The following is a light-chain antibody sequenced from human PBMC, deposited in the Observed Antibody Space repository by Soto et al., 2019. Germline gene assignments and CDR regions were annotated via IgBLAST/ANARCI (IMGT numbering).Light chain of an antibody. CDR1: QSLLHSNGYNY. J-gene: IGKJ1*01. V-gene: IGKV2-28*01. CDR3: MQALQTPWT. CDR2: LGS. Sequence: DIVMTQSPLSLPVTPGEPASISCRSSQSLLHSNGYNYLDWYLQKPGQSPQLLIYLGSNRASGVPDRFSGSGSGTDFTLKISRVEAADVGVYYCMQALQTPWTFGQGTKV.